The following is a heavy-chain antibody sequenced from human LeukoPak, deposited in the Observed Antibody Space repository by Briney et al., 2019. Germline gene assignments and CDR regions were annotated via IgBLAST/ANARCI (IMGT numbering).Heavy chain of an antibody. J-gene: IGHJ4*02. CDR1: GFTFTSYA. CDR2: IRGSVRST. V-gene: IGHV3-23*01. Sequence: GGSLRLSCAASGFTFTSYAMSWVRQAPGKGLEWVSGIRGSVRSTYYADSVKGRFTISRDNSKNTLYLQMSSLRAEDTAVYYCVKSWGYNSGWYDYWGQGTLVSVSS. D-gene: IGHD6-19*01. CDR3: VKSWGYNSGWYDY.